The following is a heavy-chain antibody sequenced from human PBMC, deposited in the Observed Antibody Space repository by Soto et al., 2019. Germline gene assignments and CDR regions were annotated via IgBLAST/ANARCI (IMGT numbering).Heavy chain of an antibody. V-gene: IGHV3-23*01. CDR1: GFTFSSYA. CDR2: ISGSGGST. J-gene: IGHJ4*02. CDR3: AKDRGRSSDYFDY. Sequence: EVQLLESGGGLVQPGGSLRLSCAASGFTFSSYAMSWVRQAPGKGLEWVSAISGSGGSTYYADSVKGRFTISRDNSKNTLYLQINSLRAEDTAVYYCAKDRGRSSDYFDYWGQGTLVTVSS. D-gene: IGHD6-6*01.